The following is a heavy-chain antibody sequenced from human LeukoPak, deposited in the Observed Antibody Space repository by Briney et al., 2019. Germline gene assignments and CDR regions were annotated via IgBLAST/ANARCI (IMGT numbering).Heavy chain of an antibody. CDR3: AKEKGFNSPYYYYFIDV. D-gene: IGHD3-10*01. CDR1: GFTFSTYV. V-gene: IGHV3-23*01. Sequence: GGSLRLSCAASGFTFSTYVMTWVRQAPGKGLEWISVISDSGDSTYYADSVKGRFTISRDNSKNTLYLQMNSLRAEDTALYYWAKEKGFNSPYYYYFIDVWGKGTTVTVSS. J-gene: IGHJ6*03. CDR2: ISDSGDST.